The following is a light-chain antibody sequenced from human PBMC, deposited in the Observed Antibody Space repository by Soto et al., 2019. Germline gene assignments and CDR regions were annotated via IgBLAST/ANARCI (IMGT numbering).Light chain of an antibody. V-gene: IGLV2-14*01. CDR3: SSYSNSRTQYV. CDR2: EVS. Sequence: QSVLTQPASVSGSPGQSITISCTGTTSDVGGYNFVAWYQHHPGKAPKVMVYEVSSRPSGVSNRFSGSKSGNTASLTISGLQAEDEADYFCSSYSNSRTQYVFGTGTKLTVL. CDR1: TSDVGGYNF. J-gene: IGLJ1*01.